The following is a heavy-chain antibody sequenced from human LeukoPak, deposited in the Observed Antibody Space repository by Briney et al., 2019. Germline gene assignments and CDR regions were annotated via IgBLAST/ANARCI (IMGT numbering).Heavy chain of an antibody. V-gene: IGHV1-69*04. J-gene: IGHJ5*02. CDR2: IMPFLDIT. CDR3: ARDRGGGESWFDP. Sequence: ASVTVSCKASVGTFSTYAINWVRQAPGQGLEWMGRIMPFLDITNYAQKFQGRVTITADKSTTTAYMELSSLRSEDTAVYYCARDRGGGESWFDPWGQGTLVTVSS. D-gene: IGHD5-24*01. CDR1: VGTFSTYA.